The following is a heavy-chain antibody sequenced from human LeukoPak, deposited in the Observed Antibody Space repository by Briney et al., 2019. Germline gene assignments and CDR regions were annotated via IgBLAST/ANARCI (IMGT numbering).Heavy chain of an antibody. J-gene: IGHJ4*02. D-gene: IGHD1-26*01. CDR2: IIPIFGTA. CDR1: GGTFSSYA. V-gene: IGHV1-69*13. Sequence: ASVKVSCKASGGTFSSYAISWVRQAPGQGLEWMGGIIPIFGTANYAQKFQGRVTITADESTSAAYMELSSLRSEDTAVYYCARDLIVGATMGNYWGQGTLVTVSS. CDR3: ARDLIVGATMGNY.